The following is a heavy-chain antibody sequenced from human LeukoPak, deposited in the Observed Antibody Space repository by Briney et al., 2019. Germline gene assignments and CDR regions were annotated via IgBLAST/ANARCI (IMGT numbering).Heavy chain of an antibody. Sequence: SEPLSLTCTVSGRSICGYYLSWLRQSPGKGREWLGYIYDSGTTNYNPSLKSRVLMSVDTSKTQVSLKVRSVTAADTAVYYCARGWDTGYGYYGMDVWGHGATGTVSS. J-gene: IGHJ6*01. D-gene: IGHD5-18*01. CDR3: ARGWDTGYGYYGMDV. CDR1: GRSICGYY. V-gene: IGHV4-59*01. CDR2: IYDSGTT.